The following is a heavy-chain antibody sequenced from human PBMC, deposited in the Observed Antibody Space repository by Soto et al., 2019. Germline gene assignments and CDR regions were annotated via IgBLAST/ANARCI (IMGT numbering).Heavy chain of an antibody. CDR1: GDSINSGDYY. Sequence: QVRLQESGHRLVKPSQTLTLTCTVSGDSINSGDYYWNWIRQPPGKGLEWIGYVYYSGSTYYNSSLRSRLSISLDTSKTQFSLSLGSVTAADTAMYYCARELRDEFGHPVGFDIWGHGTPVTVSS. V-gene: IGHV4-30-4*01. D-gene: IGHD3-10*01. J-gene: IGHJ3*02. CDR3: ARELRDEFGHPVGFDI. CDR2: VYYSGST.